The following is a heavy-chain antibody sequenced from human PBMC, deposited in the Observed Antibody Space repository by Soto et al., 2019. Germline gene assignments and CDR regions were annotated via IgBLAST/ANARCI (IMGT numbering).Heavy chain of an antibody. Sequence: QVQLVESGGGVVQPGRSLRLSCAASGFTFSSYAMHWVRQAPGKGLEWVAVISYDGSNKYYADSVKGRFTISRDNSKNTLYLQMNSLRAEDTAVYYCARDSGGSFFFDPWGQGTLVTVSS. CDR2: ISYDGSNK. D-gene: IGHD3-16*01. CDR1: GFTFSSYA. CDR3: ARDSGGSFFFDP. J-gene: IGHJ5*02. V-gene: IGHV3-30-3*01.